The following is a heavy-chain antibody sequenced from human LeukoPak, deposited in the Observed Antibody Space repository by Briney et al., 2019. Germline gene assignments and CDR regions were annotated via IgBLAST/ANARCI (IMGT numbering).Heavy chain of an antibody. CDR2: IIPIFGTA. V-gene: IGHV1-69*01. D-gene: IGHD3-22*01. J-gene: IGHJ4*02. Sequence: SVKVSCKASGGTFSSYAISWVRQAPGQGLEWMGGIIPIFGTANYAQKFQGRVTITADESTSTAYMELSSLRSEDTAVYYCARAISEAYDSSGYYYHYWGQGTLVTVSS. CDR1: GGTFSSYA. CDR3: ARAISEAYDSSGYYYHY.